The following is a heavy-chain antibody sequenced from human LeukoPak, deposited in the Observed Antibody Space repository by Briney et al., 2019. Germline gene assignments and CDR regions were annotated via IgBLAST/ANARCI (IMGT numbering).Heavy chain of an antibody. CDR1: GYSFTSYW. Sequence: GASLKISCKGSGYSFTSYWIGWVRQMPGKGLEWMGIIYPDDSDTRYSPSFQGQVTISADKSISTAYLQWSSLKASDTAMYYCAISPYDYYDSSGYPHGWGQGTLVTVSS. V-gene: IGHV5-51*01. J-gene: IGHJ4*02. CDR3: AISPYDYYDSSGYPHG. D-gene: IGHD3-22*01. CDR2: IYPDDSDT.